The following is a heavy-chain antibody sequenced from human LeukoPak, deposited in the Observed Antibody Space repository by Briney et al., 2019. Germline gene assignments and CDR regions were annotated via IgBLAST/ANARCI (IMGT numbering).Heavy chain of an antibody. D-gene: IGHD6-13*01. CDR1: GGSISSSSYY. CDR3: ARIFVGIAASIDYYYYYMDV. J-gene: IGHJ6*03. CDR2: IYYSGST. Sequence: PSETLSLTCTVSGGSISSSSYYWGWIRQPPGKGLEWIGSIYYSGSTYYNPSLKSRVTISVDTSKNQFSLKLSSVTAADTAVYYCARIFVGIAASIDYYYYYMDVWGKGTTVTVSS. V-gene: IGHV4-39*01.